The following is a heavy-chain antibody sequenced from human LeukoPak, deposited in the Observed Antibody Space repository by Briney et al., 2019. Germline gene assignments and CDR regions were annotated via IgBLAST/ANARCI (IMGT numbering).Heavy chain of an antibody. Sequence: SESLSLTCTVSGDSISSSSYYWGWIRQPPGKGLEWIGYIYYSGSTYYNPSLKSRVTISVDTSKNQFSLKLSSVTAADTAVYYCARDLLNEGNHLDYWGQGTLVTVSS. V-gene: IGHV4-30-4*08. CDR2: IYYSGST. CDR1: GDSISSSSYY. J-gene: IGHJ4*02. CDR3: ARDLLNEGNHLDY. D-gene: IGHD4-23*01.